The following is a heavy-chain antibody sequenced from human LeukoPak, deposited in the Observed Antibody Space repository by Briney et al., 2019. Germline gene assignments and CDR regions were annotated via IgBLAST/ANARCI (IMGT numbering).Heavy chain of an antibody. J-gene: IGHJ4*02. CDR2: IYYSGST. CDR3: AREAEYVFDY. D-gene: IGHD2/OR15-2a*01. Sequence: SETLSLTCTVSGGSISSYYWSWIRQPPGKGLVWIGYIYYSGSTNYNPSLKSRVTISVDTSKNQFSLKLSSVTAADTAVYYCAREAEYVFDYWGQGTLVTVSS. CDR1: GGSISSYY. V-gene: IGHV4-59*01.